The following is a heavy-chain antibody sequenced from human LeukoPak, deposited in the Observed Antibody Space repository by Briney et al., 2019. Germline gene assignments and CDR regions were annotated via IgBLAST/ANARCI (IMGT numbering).Heavy chain of an antibody. CDR3: ARQAAAGLDY. CDR1: GFTFSSYA. J-gene: IGHJ4*02. V-gene: IGHV3-23*01. CDR2: ISGSGGST. Sequence: QPGGSLRLSCAASGFTFSSYAMSWVRQAPGKGLEWVSAISGSGGSTYYADSVKGRFTISRDNSKNTLCLQMNTLRADDTAVYYCARQAAAGLDYWGQGTLVTVSS. D-gene: IGHD6-13*01.